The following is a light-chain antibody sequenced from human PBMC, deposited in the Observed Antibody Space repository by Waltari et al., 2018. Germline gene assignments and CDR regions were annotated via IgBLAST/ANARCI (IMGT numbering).Light chain of an antibody. CDR2: AVS. Sequence: SALTQPASVSGSLGQSITFSCTGTSSDVGGYNYVAWYQQHPSKAPKLMIHAVSNRPSGGFIRFSCSKSGNPASLTISGLQADDEADYYCISYSSATPGNVVIGGGTKLTVL. J-gene: IGLJ2*01. V-gene: IGLV2-14*01. CDR3: ISYSSATPGNVV. CDR1: SSDVGGYNY.